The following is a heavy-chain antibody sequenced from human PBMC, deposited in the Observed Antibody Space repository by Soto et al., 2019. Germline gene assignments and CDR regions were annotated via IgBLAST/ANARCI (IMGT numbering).Heavy chain of an antibody. CDR1: GGSLSNINYY. Sequence: SETLSLTCTVSGGSLSNINYYWGWIRQPPGKGLEWIGSIYYSGSTYYNPSLKSRVTISLDTSKNQFSLKLNSVTAADTAVYFCASTYGGSFSLFDYWGQGTLVTVSS. J-gene: IGHJ4*02. CDR2: IYYSGST. D-gene: IGHD1-26*01. V-gene: IGHV4-39*01. CDR3: ASTYGGSFSLFDY.